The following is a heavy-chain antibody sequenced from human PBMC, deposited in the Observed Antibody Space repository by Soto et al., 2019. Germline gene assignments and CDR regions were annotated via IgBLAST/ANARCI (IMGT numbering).Heavy chain of an antibody. D-gene: IGHD2-21*01. CDR3: AAYQKVYSGGSQVRT. V-gene: IGHV4-39*01. CDR1: DVSIGGGYHY. J-gene: IGHJ5*02. Sequence: PSETLSRTCAVSDVSIGGGYHYWGWIRQPPGKGLEWIGTIDAGGPKYYSPSLKSRLTMSLDTSKKLLSLEPTSVAATDTAFYSWAAYQKVYSGGSQVRTWGQGTLVTVS. CDR2: IDAGGPK.